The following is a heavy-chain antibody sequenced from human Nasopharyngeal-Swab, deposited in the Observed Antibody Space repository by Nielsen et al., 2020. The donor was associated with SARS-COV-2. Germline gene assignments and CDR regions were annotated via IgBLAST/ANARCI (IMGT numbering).Heavy chain of an antibody. CDR3: ARGERVTIFGVVMHDAFEI. CDR1: GYTFTGCY. Sequence: ASVKVSCKASGYTFTGCYMHWVRQAPGQGLEWMGRINPNSGGTNYAQKFQGRVTMTRDTSISTAYMELSRLRSDDTAVYYCARGERVTIFGVVMHDAFEIWGQGTMVTVSS. D-gene: IGHD3-3*01. CDR2: INPNSGGT. J-gene: IGHJ3*02. V-gene: IGHV1-2*06.